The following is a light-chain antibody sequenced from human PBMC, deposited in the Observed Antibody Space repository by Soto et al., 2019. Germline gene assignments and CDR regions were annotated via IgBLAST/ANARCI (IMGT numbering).Light chain of an antibody. V-gene: IGKV1-39*01. CDR3: QETYRTPYT. CDR1: QSISYY. J-gene: IGKJ2*01. Sequence: DIQMTQSPSSLSASVRARVTITCRASQSISYYLNWYQQKPGKAPRLLIYAASTLQSGVPSRFSGSGSGTDFTLTISSLQPEDFATYYCQETYRTPYTFGQGTKLEIK. CDR2: AAS.